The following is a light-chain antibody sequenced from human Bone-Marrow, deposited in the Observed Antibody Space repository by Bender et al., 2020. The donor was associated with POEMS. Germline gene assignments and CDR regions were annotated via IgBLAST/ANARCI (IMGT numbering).Light chain of an antibody. Sequence: QTVVTQEPSLTVSPGGTVTLTCSSSTGTVTSGYYANWFQQKPGQAPRTLIYSTSNKHSWTPARFSGSLLGGKAALTLSGVQPEDEADYYCQSFDTSLSGWVFGAGTKLTV. CDR2: STS. CDR1: TGTVTSGYY. V-gene: IGLV7-43*01. CDR3: QSFDTSLSGWV. J-gene: IGLJ3*02.